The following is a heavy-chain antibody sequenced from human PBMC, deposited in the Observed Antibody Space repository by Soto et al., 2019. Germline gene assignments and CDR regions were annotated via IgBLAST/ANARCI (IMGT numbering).Heavy chain of an antibody. J-gene: IGHJ3*02. CDR3: ARVERGTATTVVDAFDI. Sequence: QVQLQQWGAGLLKPSETLSLTCAVYGGFVTSGSYYWSWIRQPPGKGLEWSGEMGHSVGTHFNPSVKSRVTISVDTSKNQFDLKMSSVTAADTALYYCARVERGTATTVVDAFDIWGPGTMVTVSS. CDR2: MGHSVGT. V-gene: IGHV4-34*01. CDR1: GGFVTSGSYY. D-gene: IGHD1-1*01.